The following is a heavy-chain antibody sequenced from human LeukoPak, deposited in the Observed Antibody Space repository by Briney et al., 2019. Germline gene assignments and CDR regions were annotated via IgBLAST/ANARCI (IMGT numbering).Heavy chain of an antibody. CDR1: GFTFSSYG. D-gene: IGHD6-13*01. J-gene: IGHJ4*02. CDR3: ARGSAYSSSWYPLDY. CDR2: ISYDGSNK. Sequence: GGSLRLSCAASGFTFSSYGMHWVRQAPGKGPEWVAVISYDGSNKYYADSVKGRFTISRDNSKNTLYLQMNSLRAEDTAVYYCARGSAYSSSWYPLDYWGQGTLVTVSS. V-gene: IGHV3-30*03.